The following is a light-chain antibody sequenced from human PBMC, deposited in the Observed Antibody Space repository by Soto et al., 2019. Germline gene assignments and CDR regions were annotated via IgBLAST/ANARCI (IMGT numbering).Light chain of an antibody. CDR3: TSYSDNRVL. CDR1: TSDIGSQNY. V-gene: IGLV2-14*03. CDR2: DVG. J-gene: IGLJ2*01. Sequence: QSVLTQPASVSGSPGQSITISCIGSTSDIGSQNYVSWYQHVPGKAPRLLMSDVGRRPSGVSSRFSGSKSANTASLTISGLRPEDEADYYCTSYSDNRVLFGGGTKLTVL.